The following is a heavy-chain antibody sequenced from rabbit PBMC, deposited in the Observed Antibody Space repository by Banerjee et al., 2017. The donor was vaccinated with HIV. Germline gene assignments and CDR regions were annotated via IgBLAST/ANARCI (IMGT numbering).Heavy chain of an antibody. CDR2: INSDNAKT. Sequence: QEQLEESGGGLVKPEGSLTLTCTASGFSFSSNYWICWVRQAPGKGLEWIGCINSDNAKTSVASWAKGRFTISKTSSTTVTLQLTSLTAADTATYFCARDGDDGALDVALDLWGPGTLVTVS. V-gene: IGHV1S45*01. J-gene: IGHJ4*01. CDR3: ARDGDDGALDVALDL. D-gene: IGHD2-1*01. CDR1: GFSFSSNYW.